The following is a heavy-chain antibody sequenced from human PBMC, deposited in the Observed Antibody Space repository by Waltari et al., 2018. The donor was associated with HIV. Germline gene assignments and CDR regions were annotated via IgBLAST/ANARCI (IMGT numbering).Heavy chain of an antibody. CDR3: ARRWAADGYSSSTDHHNPGFDP. D-gene: IGHD6-13*01. CDR1: GGSISSSNW. V-gene: IGHV4-4*02. J-gene: IGHJ5*02. Sequence: QVQLQESGPGLVKPSGTLSLTCAVSGGSISSSNWWSWVPQPPRTGPESIGEIYHSGSTNYNPSLKSRVTISVDKSKNQFSLKLSSVTAADTAVYYCARRWAADGYSSSTDHHNPGFDPWGQGTLVTVSS. CDR2: IYHSGST.